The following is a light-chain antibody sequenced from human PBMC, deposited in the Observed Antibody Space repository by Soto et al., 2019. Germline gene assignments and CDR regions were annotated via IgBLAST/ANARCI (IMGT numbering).Light chain of an antibody. V-gene: IGKV3-20*01. J-gene: IGKJ1*01. CDR2: DAS. Sequence: EIVLTQSPGTLSLSPGERATLSCRASQSVSASYLAWYQQKPGQAPRLLIYDASNRATGIPDRFSGSGSGIDFTLTISRLEPEDFAVYYCQQYGYSTPWTFGQGTKVEI. CDR1: QSVSASY. CDR3: QQYGYSTPWT.